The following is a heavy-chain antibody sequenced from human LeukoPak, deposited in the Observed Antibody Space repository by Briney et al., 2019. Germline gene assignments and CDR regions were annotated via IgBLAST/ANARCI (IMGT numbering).Heavy chain of an antibody. Sequence: GSLRLSCSASGFLFRDYIMDGVRQAPGTGLEGVGHIRPRINSSTTEYAASVQGRLTLSIDDTQNRVYRQMNSLKTEDPGVYHWSRDGGEGGNSAFDLWGQGTIDTV. V-gene: IGHV3-72*01. J-gene: IGHJ3*01. D-gene: IGHD4-23*01. CDR1: GFLFRDYI. CDR2: IRPRINSSTT. CDR3: SRDGGEGGNSAFDL.